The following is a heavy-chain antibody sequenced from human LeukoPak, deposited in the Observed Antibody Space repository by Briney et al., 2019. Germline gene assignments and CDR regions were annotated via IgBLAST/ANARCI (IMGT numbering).Heavy chain of an antibody. CDR3: ARRYTASAGERFDY. CDR1: GGSISNYY. V-gene: IGHV4-59*08. CDR2: IYSSGNT. Sequence: PSETLSLTCTVSGGSISNYYWTWIRQPPGKGLEWIGYIYSSGNTNYNPSLNSRVTISLDTSKNQFSLMLRSLTAADTAMYYCARRYTASAGERFDYWGQGTLVTVSS. D-gene: IGHD2-2*02. J-gene: IGHJ4*02.